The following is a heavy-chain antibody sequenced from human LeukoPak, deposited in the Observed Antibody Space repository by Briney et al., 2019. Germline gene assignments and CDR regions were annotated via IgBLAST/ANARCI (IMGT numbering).Heavy chain of an antibody. V-gene: IGHV3-48*01. CDR2: ISSSSSTI. Sequence: GGSLRLSCAASGFTFSSYSMNWVRQAPGKGLEWVSYISSSSSTIYYADSVKGRFTISRDNAKNSLYLQMNSLRAEDTAVYYCARVFSPYDLWSGYYIGYFDYWGQGTLVTVSS. D-gene: IGHD3-3*01. CDR3: ARVFSPYDLWSGYYIGYFDY. CDR1: GFTFSSYS. J-gene: IGHJ4*02.